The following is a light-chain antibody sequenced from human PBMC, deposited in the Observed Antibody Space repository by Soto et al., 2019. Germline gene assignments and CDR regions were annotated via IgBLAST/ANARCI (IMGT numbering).Light chain of an antibody. CDR1: QSVSSN. CDR3: QLYGRSRRAT. V-gene: IGKV3-20*01. Sequence: EIVLTQSPGTLSLSPGERATLSCRSIQSVSSNLAWYQQKPGQAPRLLIYGVYTRAPGIPARFSGSGSGTEFTLTISRLEPEDFAVYYCQLYGRSRRATFGQGTKVDIK. CDR2: GVY. J-gene: IGKJ1*01.